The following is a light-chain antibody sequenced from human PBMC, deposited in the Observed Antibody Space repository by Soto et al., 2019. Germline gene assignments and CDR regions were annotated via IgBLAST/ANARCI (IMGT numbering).Light chain of an antibody. V-gene: IGKV3-20*01. CDR1: QSIDSFY. J-gene: IGKJ5*01. CDR2: SAS. CDR3: QQYGSSPPIT. Sequence: EIVLTQSPGTLSLSPGERATLSCRASQSIDSFYLAWYQQKPGQAPRLLFYSASNRATGIPDRFSGSGSGTDFTLTIDRLEPEDFAVYYCQQYGSSPPITFGQGTRLEIK.